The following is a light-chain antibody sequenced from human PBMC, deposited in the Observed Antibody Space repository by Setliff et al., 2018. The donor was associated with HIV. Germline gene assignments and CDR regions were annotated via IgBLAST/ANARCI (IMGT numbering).Light chain of an antibody. Sequence: SSDVGGYNFVSWYQHHPGKAPILMIYDVSTRPSGVSNRFSGSKSDNTASLTISGLQAEDEADYYCSSYTSSSTLNVFGTGTKVTVL. V-gene: IGLV2-14*03. CDR2: DVS. J-gene: IGLJ1*01. CDR1: SSDVGGYNF. CDR3: SSYTSSSTLNV.